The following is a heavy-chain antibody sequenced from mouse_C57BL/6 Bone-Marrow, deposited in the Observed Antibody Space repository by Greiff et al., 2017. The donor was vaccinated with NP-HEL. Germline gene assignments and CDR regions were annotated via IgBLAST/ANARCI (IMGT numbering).Heavy chain of an antibody. V-gene: IGHV2-6-1*01. D-gene: IGHD4-1*01. CDR2: IWSDGST. J-gene: IGHJ4*01. CDR3: ARHELGYYYAMDY. CDR1: GFSLTSYG. Sequence: VKLVESGPGLVAPSQSLSITCTVSGFSLTSYGVHWVRQPPGKGLEWLVVIWSDGSTTYDSALKSRLSISKDKSKSQVFLKMNSLQTDDTAMYYCARHELGYYYAMDYWGQGTSVTVSS.